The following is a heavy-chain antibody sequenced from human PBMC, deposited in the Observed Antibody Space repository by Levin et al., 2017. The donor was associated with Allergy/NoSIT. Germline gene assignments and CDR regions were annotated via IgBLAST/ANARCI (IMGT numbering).Heavy chain of an antibody. J-gene: IGHJ4*02. CDR3: ARVSYDSGTYFDS. CDR2: ISTSGTTI. Sequence: PGGSLRLSCAASGFTFSDYYMTWIRQAPGKGLEWISSISTSGTTIYYADSVKGRFTISRDNAKNSLYLQMNSLRVEDTAVYFCARVSYDSGTYFDSWGQGTLVTVPS. CDR1: GFTFSDYY. D-gene: IGHD3-10*01. V-gene: IGHV3-11*01.